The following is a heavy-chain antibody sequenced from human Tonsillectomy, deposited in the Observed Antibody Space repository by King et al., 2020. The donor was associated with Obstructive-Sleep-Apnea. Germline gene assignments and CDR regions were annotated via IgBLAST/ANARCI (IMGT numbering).Heavy chain of an antibody. CDR2: ISSNGSTL. CDR1: GFTFSAYY. CDR3: AREGNDSSGLILDY. D-gene: IGHD3-22*01. Sequence: VQLVESGGGLVKPGGSLRLSCAASGFTFSAYYMSWISQAPGKGLEWVSYISSNGSTLYYAASVKGRFNISRDNAKNSLYLQMNSLRAEDTAGYYCAREGNDSSGLILDYWGQGTLVTVSS. J-gene: IGHJ4*02. V-gene: IGHV3-11*04.